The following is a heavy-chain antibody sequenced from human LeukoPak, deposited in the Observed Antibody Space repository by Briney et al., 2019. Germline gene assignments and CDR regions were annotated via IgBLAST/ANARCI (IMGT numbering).Heavy chain of an antibody. J-gene: IGHJ5*02. CDR2: IYYSGST. CDR1: GGSISSYY. Sequence: SETLSLTCTVSGGSISSYYWSWIRQPPGKGLEWIGYIYYSGSTNYNPSLKSRVTISVDTSKNQFSLKLSSVTAADTAVYYCARDVPWFGELRGRWFAPWGQGTLVTFSS. D-gene: IGHD3-10*01. CDR3: ARDVPWFGELRGRWFAP. V-gene: IGHV4-59*01.